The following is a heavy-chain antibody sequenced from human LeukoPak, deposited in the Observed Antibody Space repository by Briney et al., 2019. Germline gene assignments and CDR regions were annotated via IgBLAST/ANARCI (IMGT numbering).Heavy chain of an antibody. J-gene: IGHJ3*02. CDR3: AKDGSSGFPGGAFDI. Sequence: GGSLRLSCAASGLTFSSYAMSWVRQAPGKGLEWVSAISGSGGSTYYADSVKGRFTISRDNSKNTLYLQMNSLRAEGTAVYYCAKDGSSGFPGGAFDIWGQGTMVTVSS. CDR2: ISGSGGST. V-gene: IGHV3-23*01. CDR1: GLTFSSYA. D-gene: IGHD6-19*01.